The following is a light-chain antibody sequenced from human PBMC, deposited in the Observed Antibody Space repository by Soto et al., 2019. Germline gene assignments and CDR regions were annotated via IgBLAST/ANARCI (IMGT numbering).Light chain of an antibody. CDR2: DVN. CDR3: SSYTGSSTYVV. J-gene: IGLJ2*01. CDR1: SSDVGGYNY. Sequence: QSALTQPASVSGSPGQSITISCTGTSSDVGGYNYVSWYQQHPGKAPKLMIYDVNNRPSGVSNRFSGSKSGNTASLTISGLQVEDEADYYCSSYTGSSTYVVFGGGTKVTVL. V-gene: IGLV2-14*01.